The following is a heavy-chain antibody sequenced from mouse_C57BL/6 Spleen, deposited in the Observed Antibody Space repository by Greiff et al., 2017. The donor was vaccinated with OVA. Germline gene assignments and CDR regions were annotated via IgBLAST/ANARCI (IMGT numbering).Heavy chain of an antibody. V-gene: IGHV5-16*01. CDR3: ARDRYGSSYGYFDV. CDR1: GFTFSDYY. J-gene: IGHJ1*03. Sequence: EVKLVESEGGLVQPGRSMKLSCTASGFTFSDYYMAWVRQVPEKGLEWVANINYDGSSTYYLDSLKSRFIISRDNAKNILYLQMSSLKSEDTATYYCARDRYGSSYGYFDVWGTGTTVTVSS. D-gene: IGHD1-1*01. CDR2: INYDGSST.